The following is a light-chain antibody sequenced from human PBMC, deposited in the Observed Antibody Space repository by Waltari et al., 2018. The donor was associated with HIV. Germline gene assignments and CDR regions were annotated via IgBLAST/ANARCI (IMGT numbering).Light chain of an antibody. J-gene: IGLJ2*01. CDR3: SSYTTFNTII. CDR1: GAEVGAYNY. Sequence: QSALTQPASVSGSPGQSITISCAGTGAEVGAYNYVAWYQKLPDTVPKLIIYDVASRPSGVSDRFSGSKSGNTASLTISGLQAEDAGDYYCSSYTTFNTIIFGGGTKLTV. V-gene: IGLV2-14*03. CDR2: DVA.